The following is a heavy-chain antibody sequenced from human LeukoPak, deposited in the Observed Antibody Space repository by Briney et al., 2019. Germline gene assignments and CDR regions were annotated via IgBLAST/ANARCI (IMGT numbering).Heavy chain of an antibody. CDR2: IIPIFGTA. CDR1: GGTFSSYA. J-gene: IGHJ4*02. V-gene: IGHV1-69*13. Sequence: SVKVSCKASGGTFSSYAISWVRQAPGQGLEWMGGIIPIFGTANYAQKFQGRVTITADESTSTAYMELSSLRSEDTAVYYCAKSPTVTPRGYFDYWGQGTLVTVSS. CDR3: AKSPTVTPRGYFDY. D-gene: IGHD4-17*01.